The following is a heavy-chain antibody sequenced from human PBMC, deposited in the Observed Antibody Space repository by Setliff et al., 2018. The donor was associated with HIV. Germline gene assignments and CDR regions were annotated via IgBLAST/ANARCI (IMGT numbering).Heavy chain of an antibody. J-gene: IGHJ3*01. Sequence: SETLSLTCNVSGGSFSSYYWSWIRQPAGKALEWIGRMYTSGSTNYDPSLKSRVTMSLDTSKNQFSLTLNSVTAADTALYFCARGEPNVNDAFDLWGQGTVVTVSS. CDR2: MYTSGST. CDR1: GGSFSSYY. V-gene: IGHV4-4*07. CDR3: ARGEPNVNDAFDL. D-gene: IGHD1-26*01.